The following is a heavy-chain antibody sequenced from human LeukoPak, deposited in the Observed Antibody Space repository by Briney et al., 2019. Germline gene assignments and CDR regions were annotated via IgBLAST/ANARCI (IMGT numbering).Heavy chain of an antibody. CDR2: IKQDGSEK. CDR1: GFTVSSNY. J-gene: IGHJ6*02. V-gene: IGHV3-7*01. CDR3: ARDRWELLSNSYHYCGLDV. Sequence: GGSLRLSCAASGFTVSSNYMSWVRQAPGKGLEWVANIKQDGSEKCYVDSVKGRFTISRDNAKNSLYLQMNSLRAEDTAVYYCARDRWELLSNSYHYCGLDVWGQGTTVTVSS. D-gene: IGHD2-15*01.